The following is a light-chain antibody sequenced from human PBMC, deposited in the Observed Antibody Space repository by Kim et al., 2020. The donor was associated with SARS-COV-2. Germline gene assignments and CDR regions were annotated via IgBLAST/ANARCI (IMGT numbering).Light chain of an antibody. J-gene: IGKJ2*01. CDR1: QIISMS. CDR3: QEYDTWPPMYT. Sequence: SPGERAPLAVRATQIISMSLACFQQKPGQAPRLLIYGASTSATGIPARFSGSGSGSEFTLPINSLQSEDFAVYYCQEYDTWPPMYTFGQGTKLEI. V-gene: IGKV3-15*01. CDR2: GAS.